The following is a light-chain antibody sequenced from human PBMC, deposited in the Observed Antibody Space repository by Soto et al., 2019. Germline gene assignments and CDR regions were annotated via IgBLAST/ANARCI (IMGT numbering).Light chain of an antibody. J-gene: IGKJ1*01. CDR2: MAS. Sequence: DLQVTQSPSALSACVGDRVTITCRASQSVDNWLAWYQRRPGKAPKLLIYMASTLEVGVPSRFSGSASGTEFTLTISSLQPDDSATYYCQQYKTYSPTFGQGIKVEI. V-gene: IGKV1-5*03. CDR1: QSVDNW. CDR3: QQYKTYSPT.